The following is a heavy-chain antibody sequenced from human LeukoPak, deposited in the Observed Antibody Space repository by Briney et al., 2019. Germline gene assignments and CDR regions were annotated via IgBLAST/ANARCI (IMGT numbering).Heavy chain of an antibody. J-gene: IGHJ4*02. V-gene: IGHV3-7*01. CDR2: IKQDGSEK. Sequence: GGSLRLSCAASGFTFSSYWVSWVRQAPGKGLEWVANIKQDGSEKYYVDSVKGRFTISRDNAKNSLYLQMNSLRAEDTAVYYCAREYTYYDFWSGYELERPLDYWGQGTLVTVSS. CDR1: GFTFSSYW. CDR3: AREYTYYDFWSGYELERPLDY. D-gene: IGHD3-3*01.